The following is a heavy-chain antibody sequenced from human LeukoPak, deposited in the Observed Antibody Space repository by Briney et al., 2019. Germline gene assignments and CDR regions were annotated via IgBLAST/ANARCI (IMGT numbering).Heavy chain of an antibody. CDR1: GFTFSSYS. Sequence: AGGSLRLSCAASGFTFSSYSMSWVRQAPGKGLEWVSAISSSGGNTYYADSVKGRFTISRDNAKNSLYLQMNSLRAEDTAVYYCARDRSGYSGYDFFDYWGQGALVTVSS. CDR3: ARDRSGYSGYDFFDY. D-gene: IGHD5-12*01. J-gene: IGHJ4*02. CDR2: ISSSGGNT. V-gene: IGHV3-21*01.